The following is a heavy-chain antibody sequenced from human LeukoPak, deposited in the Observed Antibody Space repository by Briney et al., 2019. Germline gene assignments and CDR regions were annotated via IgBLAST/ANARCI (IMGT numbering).Heavy chain of an antibody. D-gene: IGHD3-22*01. J-gene: IGHJ4*02. CDR1: GGSISRYY. V-gene: IGHV4-59*12. CDR2: VYYSGST. Sequence: PSETLSLTCTVSGGSISRYYWTWVRQPPGKGLEWIGYVYYSGSTDYNPSLKSRVTISIDTSKKQFSLKLSSVTAADTAVYYCATGDISGFYPFDYWGRGTLVTVPS. CDR3: ATGDISGFYPFDY.